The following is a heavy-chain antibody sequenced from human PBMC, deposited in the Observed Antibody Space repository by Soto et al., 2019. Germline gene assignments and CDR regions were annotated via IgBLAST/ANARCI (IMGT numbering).Heavy chain of an antibody. CDR1: GFTFSSYA. J-gene: IGHJ3*02. CDR2: ISSNGGST. CDR3: VKDRAAYYDSSGYSSVLRYDAFDI. V-gene: IGHV3-64D*08. Sequence: GGSLRLSCSASGFTFSSYAMHWVRQAPGKGLEYVSAISSNGGSTYYADSVKGRFTISRDNSKNTLYLQMSSLRAEDTAVYYCVKDRAAYYDSSGYSSVLRYDAFDIWGQGTMVTVSS. D-gene: IGHD3-22*01.